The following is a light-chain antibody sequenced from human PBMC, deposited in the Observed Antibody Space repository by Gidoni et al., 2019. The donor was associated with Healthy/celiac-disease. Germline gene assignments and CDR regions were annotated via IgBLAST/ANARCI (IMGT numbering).Light chain of an antibody. CDR1: QSVSSSY. Sequence: DIVLTQSPGTLSLSPGERATLSCRASQSVSSSYLAWYQQKPGQAPRLLIYGASSRATGIPDRFSGSGCGTDFTLTISRLEPEDFAVYYCQQYGSSPPRTFGQGTKVEIK. V-gene: IGKV3-20*01. CDR2: GAS. J-gene: IGKJ1*01. CDR3: QQYGSSPPRT.